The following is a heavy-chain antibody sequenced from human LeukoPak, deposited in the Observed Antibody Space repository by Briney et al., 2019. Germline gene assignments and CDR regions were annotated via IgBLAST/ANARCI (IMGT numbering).Heavy chain of an antibody. Sequence: TGGSLRLSCAASGFTFRNAWMTWVRQAPGKGLEWVGRIKSKTDGGTTDHAAPVKGRFTISKDDSKNTLYLQMNSLKTEDTAVYYCTRAVPPYRGGDCCSASDYWGQGTLVTVS. CDR3: TRAVPPYRGGDCCSASDY. CDR1: GFTFRNAW. D-gene: IGHD2-21*02. CDR2: IKSKTDGGTT. V-gene: IGHV3-15*01. J-gene: IGHJ4*02.